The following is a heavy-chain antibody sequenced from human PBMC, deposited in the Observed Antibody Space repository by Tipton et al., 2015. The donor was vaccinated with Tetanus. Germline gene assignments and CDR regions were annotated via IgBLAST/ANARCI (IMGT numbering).Heavy chain of an antibody. CDR2: ISPFNENV. J-gene: IGHJ5*02. V-gene: IGHV1-18*01. CDR3: ARGRGLGPHEYFEH. Sequence: QVQLVQSGAEVKKPGASVKVPCKASGYTFTHYGVNWVRQAPGQGLEWMGWISPFNENVNYAEKFRGRLTMTTDRSTGTVSMDLRSLKSDDTAIYYCARGRGLGPHEYFEHWGQGTLVTVSS. CDR1: GYTFTHYG. D-gene: IGHD3/OR15-3a*01.